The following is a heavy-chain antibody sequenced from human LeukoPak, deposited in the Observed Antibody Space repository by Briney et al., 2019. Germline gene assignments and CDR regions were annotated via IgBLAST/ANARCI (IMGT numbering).Heavy chain of an antibody. D-gene: IGHD4-23*01. V-gene: IGHV3-23*01. CDR2: VSGSGGST. J-gene: IGHJ4*02. Sequence: GGSLRLSCAASGFTFSSYAMGWVRQAPGKGLEWVSDVSGSGGSTNYADSVRGRLTISRDNSKNTLYLQMNSQKPEDTAVYYCARDYGGNSTPDYWGQGTLVTVSS. CDR1: GFTFSSYA. CDR3: ARDYGGNSTPDY.